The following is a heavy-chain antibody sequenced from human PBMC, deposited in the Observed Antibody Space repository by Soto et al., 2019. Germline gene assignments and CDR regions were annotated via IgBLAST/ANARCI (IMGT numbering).Heavy chain of an antibody. CDR1: GASISSDISY. CDR2: FYYGGST. V-gene: IGHV4-39*01. J-gene: IGHJ4*02. CDR3: TRSYYDVLTGYSPLPGY. Sequence: SETLSLTCTVSGASISSDISYWGWIRQPPGKGLEWIGSFYYGGSTHLNPSLKSRVTISVDTSKSQFSLKLSSVTAADTAVYHCTRSYYDVLTGYSPLPGYWGQGTMVTVYS. D-gene: IGHD3-9*01.